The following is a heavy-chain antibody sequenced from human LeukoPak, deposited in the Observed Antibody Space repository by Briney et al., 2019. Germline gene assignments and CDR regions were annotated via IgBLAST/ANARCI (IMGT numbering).Heavy chain of an antibody. Sequence: SETLSLTCTVSGGSISSSSYYWGWIRQPPGKGLEWIGSIYYSGSTYYNPSLKSRVTISVDTSKNQFSLKLSSVTAADTAVYYCAREGYCSGGSCYFPYYYYYMDVWGKGTTVTVSS. CDR1: GGSISSSSYY. CDR3: AREGYCSGGSCYFPYYYYYMDV. D-gene: IGHD2-15*01. J-gene: IGHJ6*03. V-gene: IGHV4-39*07. CDR2: IYYSGST.